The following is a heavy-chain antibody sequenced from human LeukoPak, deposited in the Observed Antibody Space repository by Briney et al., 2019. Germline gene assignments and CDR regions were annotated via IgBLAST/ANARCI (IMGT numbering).Heavy chain of an antibody. V-gene: IGHV1-46*01. CDR1: GYTFTSNY. D-gene: IGHD1-26*01. J-gene: IGHJ4*02. CDR3: ARDMSGVGAHFDY. CDR2: ISPSGGST. Sequence: GASVKVSCKAFGYTFTSNYMHWVRQAPGQGPEWMGVISPSGGSTTYAQKFQGRVTLTRDMSTSTDYLELSSLRSEDTAVYYCARDMSGVGAHFDYWGQGTLVTVSS.